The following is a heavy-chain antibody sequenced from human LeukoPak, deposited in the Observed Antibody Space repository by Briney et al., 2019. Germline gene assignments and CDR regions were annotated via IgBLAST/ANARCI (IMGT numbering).Heavy chain of an antibody. V-gene: IGHV1-69*05. CDR1: GGTFSSYA. J-gene: IGHJ4*02. D-gene: IGHD5-24*01. Sequence: ASVKVSCKASGGTFSSYAISWVRQAPGQGLEWMGRIIPILGTANYAQKFQGRGTITTDESTSTAYMELSSLRSEDTAVYYCARDWEMGYFDYWGQGTLATVSS. CDR2: IIPILGTA. CDR3: ARDWEMGYFDY.